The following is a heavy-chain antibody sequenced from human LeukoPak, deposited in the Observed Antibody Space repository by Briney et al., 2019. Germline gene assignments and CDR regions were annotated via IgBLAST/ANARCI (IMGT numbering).Heavy chain of an antibody. D-gene: IGHD2-8*01. Sequence: ASVKVSCKVSGYTLTELSMHWVRQAPGKGLEWMGGFDPEDGETIYAQKFQGRVTMTRDTSTSTVYMELSSLRSEDTAVYYCARGLVVLMVYAMDYYYGMDVWGQGTTVTVSS. CDR3: ARGLVVLMVYAMDYYYGMDV. V-gene: IGHV1-24*01. J-gene: IGHJ6*02. CDR1: GYTLTELS. CDR2: FDPEDGET.